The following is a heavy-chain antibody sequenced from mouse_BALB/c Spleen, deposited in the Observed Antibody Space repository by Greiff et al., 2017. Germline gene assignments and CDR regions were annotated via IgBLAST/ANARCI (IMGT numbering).Heavy chain of an antibody. CDR1: GFTFSDYG. D-gene: IGHD4-1*01. V-gene: IGHV5-15*02. Sequence: EVQVVESGGGLVQPGGSRKLSCAAPGFTFSDYGMAWVRQAPGKGPEWVAFISNLAYSIYYADTVTGRFTISRENAKNTLYLEMSSLRSEDTAMYYCARGTGTRGYYFDYWGQGTTLTVSS. CDR2: ISNLAYSI. J-gene: IGHJ2*01. CDR3: ARGTGTRGYYFDY.